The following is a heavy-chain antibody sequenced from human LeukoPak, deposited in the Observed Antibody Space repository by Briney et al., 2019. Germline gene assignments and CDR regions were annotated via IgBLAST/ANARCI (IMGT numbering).Heavy chain of an antibody. J-gene: IGHJ5*02. CDR3: ARDSIFGVFLFDP. CDR2: IYASGST. V-gene: IGHV4-4*07. D-gene: IGHD3-3*01. Sequence: PSETLSLTCTVSGGSISSLYWSWIRQPAGKGLEWIGRIYASGSTNYNPSLKSRVTMSVDTSKNQFSLKLSSVTAADTAVYYCARDSIFGVFLFDPWGQGTLVTVSS. CDR1: GGSISSLY.